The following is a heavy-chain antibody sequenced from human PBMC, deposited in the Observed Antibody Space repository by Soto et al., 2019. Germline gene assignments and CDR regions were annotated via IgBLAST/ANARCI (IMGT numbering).Heavy chain of an antibody. CDR1: GGSISSGGYY. Sequence: PSETLSLTCTVSGGSISSGGYYWSWIRQHPGKGLEWIGYIYYSASTYYNSSFNSRVTISEDTSTNHFYPKLSSVPAQDTDVYYCARASDRSGYAYPSYYYYLGVWGRGTTVIVS. CDR2: IYYSAST. V-gene: IGHV4-31*03. D-gene: IGHD5-12*01. J-gene: IGHJ6*03. CDR3: ARASDRSGYAYPSYYYYLGV.